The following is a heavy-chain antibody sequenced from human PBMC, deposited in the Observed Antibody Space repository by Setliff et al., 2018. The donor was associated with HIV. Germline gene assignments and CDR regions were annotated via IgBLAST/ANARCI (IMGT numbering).Heavy chain of an antibody. D-gene: IGHD2-2*01. V-gene: IGHV3-72*01. CDR2: IRNKANSYTT. J-gene: IGHJ4*02. Sequence: PGGSLRLSCAASGFTFSDHYMDWVRQAPGEGLEWVGRIRNKANSYTTEYAASVKGRFTISRDDSKNTLYLQMNSLKTEDTAVYYCTTIVGFCSSTRCYSDYWGRGTLVTVSS. CDR3: TTIVGFCSSTRCYSDY. CDR1: GFTFSDHY.